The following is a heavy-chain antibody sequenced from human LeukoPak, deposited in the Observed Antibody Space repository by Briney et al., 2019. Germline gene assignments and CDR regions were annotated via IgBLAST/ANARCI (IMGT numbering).Heavy chain of an antibody. Sequence: ASVKVSCKASGYTFTGYYMHWVRQAPGQGLEWMGWINPNSGGTNYAQKFQGRVTMTRDTSISTAYMELSRLRSDDTAVYYCARAYVGANSYGYWGQGTLVTVSS. D-gene: IGHD1-26*01. CDR2: INPNSGGT. CDR3: ARAYVGANSYGY. J-gene: IGHJ4*02. CDR1: GYTFTGYY. V-gene: IGHV1-2*02.